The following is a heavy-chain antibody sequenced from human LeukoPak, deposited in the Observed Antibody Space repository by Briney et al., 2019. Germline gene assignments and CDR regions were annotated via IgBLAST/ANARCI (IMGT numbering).Heavy chain of an antibody. Sequence: GGSLRLSCAASGFTFSEYGMYWVRQAPGKGLQWVAVIWNDGSHKYYEDSVKGRFTISRDNSKNTVFLQMNSVRVEDTGLYYCAKDKDVYDDSYIDYWGHGTLVAVSS. CDR3: AKDKDVYDDSYIDY. V-gene: IGHV3-33*03. CDR2: IWNDGSHK. D-gene: IGHD5/OR15-5a*01. J-gene: IGHJ4*01. CDR1: GFTFSEYG.